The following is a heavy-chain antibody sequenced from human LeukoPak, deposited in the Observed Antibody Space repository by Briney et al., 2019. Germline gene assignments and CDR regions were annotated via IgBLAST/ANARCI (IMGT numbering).Heavy chain of an antibody. CDR2: ISGSGGST. Sequence: PGASLSLSCAASGFTFSSYAMSWFRQPPGKGLEWVSAISGSGGSTYYADSVKGRFTISRDNSKNTLYLEMNSLRAEDTAVYYCAKELRPYDSSGPDYWGQGTLVTVSS. V-gene: IGHV3-23*01. J-gene: IGHJ4*02. CDR1: GFTFSSYA. D-gene: IGHD3-22*01. CDR3: AKELRPYDSSGPDY.